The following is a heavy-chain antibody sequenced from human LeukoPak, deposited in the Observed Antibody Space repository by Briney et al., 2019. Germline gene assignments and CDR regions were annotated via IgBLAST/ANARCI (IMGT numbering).Heavy chain of an antibody. Sequence: ASAKVSCKASGYTFTGYYMHWVRQAPGQGLEWMGWINPNSGGTNYAQKFQGRVTMTRDASISTAYMELSRLRSDDTAVYYCATLLAIAVAGTVGDYWGQGTLVTVSS. CDR1: GYTFTGYY. J-gene: IGHJ4*02. D-gene: IGHD6-19*01. CDR2: INPNSGGT. V-gene: IGHV1-2*02. CDR3: ATLLAIAVAGTVGDY.